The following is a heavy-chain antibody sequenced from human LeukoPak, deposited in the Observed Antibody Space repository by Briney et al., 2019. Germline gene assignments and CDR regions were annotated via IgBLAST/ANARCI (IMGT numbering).Heavy chain of an antibody. CDR3: ARDGPEDYYGMDV. CDR1: GFTFSSYA. J-gene: IGHJ6*02. D-gene: IGHD1-14*01. V-gene: IGHV3-30*04. Sequence: PGGSLRLSCAASGFTFSSYAMHWVRQAPGKGLEWVAVISYDGSNKYYADSVKGRFTISRDNSKNTLYLQMNSMRAEDTAVYYCARDGPEDYYGMDVWGQGPTVTVSS. CDR2: ISYDGSNK.